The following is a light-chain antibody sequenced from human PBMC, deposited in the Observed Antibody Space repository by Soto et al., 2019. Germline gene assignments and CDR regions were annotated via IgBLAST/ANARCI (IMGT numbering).Light chain of an antibody. CDR2: EGS. Sequence: QSALTQPASVSGSPGQSITISCTGTSSDVGSYNLVSWYQQHPGKAPKLMIYEGSKRPSGVSNRFSGSKSGNTASLTISGLQAEDEADYYCCSYAGSSTVRVFGGGTKLTVL. CDR3: CSYAGSSTVRV. J-gene: IGLJ3*02. V-gene: IGLV2-23*03. CDR1: SSDVGSYNL.